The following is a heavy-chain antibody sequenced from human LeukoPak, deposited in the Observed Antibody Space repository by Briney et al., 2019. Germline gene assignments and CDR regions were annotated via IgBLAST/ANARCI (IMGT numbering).Heavy chain of an antibody. CDR3: ATEGYYDSSGYSWFDP. J-gene: IGHJ5*02. D-gene: IGHD3-22*01. Sequence: SETLSLTCSVSGGSISSYYWSWIRQPPGKGLEWIGEINHSGSTNYNPSLKSRVTISVDTSKNQFSLKLSSVTAADTAVYYCATEGYYDSSGYSWFDPWGQGTLVTVSS. CDR1: GGSISSYY. CDR2: INHSGST. V-gene: IGHV4-34*01.